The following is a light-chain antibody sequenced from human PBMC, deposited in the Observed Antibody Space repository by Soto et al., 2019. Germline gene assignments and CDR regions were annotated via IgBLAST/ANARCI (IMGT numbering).Light chain of an antibody. CDR3: SSHTTSDTRV. J-gene: IGLJ1*01. CDR1: SSDVGAYDY. CDR2: EVS. Sequence: QSVLTQPASVSGSPGQSIAISCTGSSSDVGAYDYVSWYQQHPDKAPRLIMYEVSYRPSGVSNRFSGSKSVNTATLTISGLQAEDEGDYYCSSHTTSDTRVFGTGTKVTV. V-gene: IGLV2-14*03.